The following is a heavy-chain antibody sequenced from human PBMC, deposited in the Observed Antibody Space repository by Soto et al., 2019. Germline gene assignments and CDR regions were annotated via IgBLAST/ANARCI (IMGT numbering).Heavy chain of an antibody. J-gene: IGHJ6*03. CDR1: GFTFSSYA. CDR2: ISGSGGST. D-gene: IGHD5-18*01. Sequence: PGGSLRLSCAASGFTFSSYAMSWVRQAPGKGLEWVSAISGSGGSTYYADSVKGRFTISRDNSKNTLYLQMNSLRAEDTAVYYCAKGSTAMAPNYYYYYMDVWGKGTTVTVSS. V-gene: IGHV3-23*01. CDR3: AKGSTAMAPNYYYYYMDV.